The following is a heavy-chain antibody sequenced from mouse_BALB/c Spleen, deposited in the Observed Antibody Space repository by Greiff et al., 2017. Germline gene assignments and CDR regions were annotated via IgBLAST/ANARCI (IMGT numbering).Heavy chain of an antibody. CDR1: GFTFSSFG. CDR3: ARSRKVNYDYYAMDY. V-gene: IGHV5-17*02. Sequence: EVQGVESGGGLVQPGGSRKLSCAASGFTFSSFGMHWVRQAPEKGLEWVAYISSGSSTIYYADTVKGRFTISRDNPKNTLFLQMTSLRSEDTAMYYCARSRKVNYDYYAMDYWGQGTAVTVSS. D-gene: IGHD2-1*01. J-gene: IGHJ4*01. CDR2: ISSGSSTI.